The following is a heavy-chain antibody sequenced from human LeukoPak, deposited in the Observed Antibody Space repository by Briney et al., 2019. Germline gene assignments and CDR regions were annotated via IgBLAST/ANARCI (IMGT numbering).Heavy chain of an antibody. Sequence: GGSLRLSCVVSGFTFSDYWMTWARQAPGKGLEWVANIKHDGSDIHYVDSVKGRFTISRDNAQSSLFLQMSSLRREDTAVYYCARGPSTTLTTRWGQGTLVAVSS. CDR1: GFTFSDYW. J-gene: IGHJ4*02. CDR3: ARGPSTTLTTR. V-gene: IGHV3-7*01. CDR2: IKHDGSDI. D-gene: IGHD4-17*01.